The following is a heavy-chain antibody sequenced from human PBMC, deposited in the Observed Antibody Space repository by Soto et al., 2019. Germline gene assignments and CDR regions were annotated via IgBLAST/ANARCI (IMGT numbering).Heavy chain of an antibody. V-gene: IGHV3-33*01. CDR1: GFTFSNYG. CDR3: ASSTSNWFDP. J-gene: IGHJ5*02. D-gene: IGHD2-2*01. Sequence: QVQLVESGGGVVQPGRSLRLSCAASGFTFSNYGMHWVRQAPGKGLEWVAVIWYDGSNKHYIDSVKGRFTISRDNSKNRLYLQMDSLRAEDTAVYYCASSTSNWFDPWGQGNLVTVSS. CDR2: IWYDGSNK.